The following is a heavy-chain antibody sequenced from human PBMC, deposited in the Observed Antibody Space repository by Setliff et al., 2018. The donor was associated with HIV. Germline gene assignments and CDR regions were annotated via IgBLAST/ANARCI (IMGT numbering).Heavy chain of an antibody. CDR2: INWNGRST. D-gene: IGHD6-13*01. CDR3: ARGYSTGYASTWFHY. Sequence: LRLSCAVSGSTFVDYGMTWVRQAPGKGLEWVSGINWNGRSTGYADSLKGRFTISRDNAKNSLYLEMNSLRAEDTALYYCARGYSTGYASTWFHYWGQGTQVTVSS. V-gene: IGHV3-20*04. CDR1: GSTFVDYG. J-gene: IGHJ4*02.